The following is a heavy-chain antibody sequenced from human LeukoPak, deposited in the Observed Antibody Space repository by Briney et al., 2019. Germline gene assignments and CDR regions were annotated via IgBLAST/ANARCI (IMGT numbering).Heavy chain of an antibody. V-gene: IGHV4-59*01. CDR3: ARRDYYDSSGYYYEGAFDI. CDR1: GGSISSYY. D-gene: IGHD3-22*01. Sequence: PSETLSLTCTVSGGSISSYYWSWTRQPPGKGLEWIGYIYYSGSTNYNPSLKSRVTISVDTSKNQFSLKLSSVTAADTAVYYCARRDYYDSSGYYYEGAFDIWGQGTMVTVSS. CDR2: IYYSGST. J-gene: IGHJ3*02.